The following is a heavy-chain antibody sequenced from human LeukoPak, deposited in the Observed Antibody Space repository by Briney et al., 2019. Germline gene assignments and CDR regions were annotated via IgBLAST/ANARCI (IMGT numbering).Heavy chain of an antibody. D-gene: IGHD2-15*01. CDR1: GFTFSSYW. Sequence: GGSLRLSCAASGFTFSSYWMHWVRQAPGKGLVWVSRTNSDGSSTSYADSVKGRFTISRDNAKNTLYLQMNSLRAEDTAVYYCARDRSGPLLTPTNWFDPWGQGTLVTVSS. J-gene: IGHJ5*02. CDR2: TNSDGSST. V-gene: IGHV3-74*01. CDR3: ARDRSGPLLTPTNWFDP.